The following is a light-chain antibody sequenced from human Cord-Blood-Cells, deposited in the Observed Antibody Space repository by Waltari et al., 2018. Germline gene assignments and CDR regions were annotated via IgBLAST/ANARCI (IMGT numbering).Light chain of an antibody. J-gene: IGLJ3*02. V-gene: IGLV1-36*01. Sequence: QSVMTQPPSVSAAPRQRVTIPCSGSSSNIGNNAVNWYQQLPGKAPKLLIYYDDLLPSGVSDRFSGSKSGTSASLAISGLQSEDEADYYCAAWDDSLNGPVFGGGTKLTVL. CDR3: AAWDDSLNGPV. CDR2: YDD. CDR1: SSNIGNNA.